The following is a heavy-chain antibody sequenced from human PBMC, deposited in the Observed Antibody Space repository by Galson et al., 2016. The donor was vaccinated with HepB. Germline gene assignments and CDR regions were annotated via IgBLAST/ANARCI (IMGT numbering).Heavy chain of an antibody. V-gene: IGHV1-69*13. CDR2: IIPIFGTT. CDR3: AFERPGQAQQVDY. CDR1: GGTLSSYA. J-gene: IGHJ4*02. D-gene: IGHD6-13*01. Sequence: SVKVSCKASGGTLSSYAINWVRQAPGQGLEWMGGIIPIFGTTNYAQKFQGRVTITADESTSTAYMELSSLRSEDTAVYYCAFERPGQAQQVDYWGQGTLVTVSS.